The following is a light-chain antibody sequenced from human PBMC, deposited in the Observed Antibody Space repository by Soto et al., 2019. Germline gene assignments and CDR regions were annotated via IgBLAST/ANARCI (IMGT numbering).Light chain of an antibody. CDR1: RGIASY. Sequence: DTQMTQSPSSLSASIGDRVTMTCRASRGIASYLAWYQQKPGKAPKLLVYAASTLQSGVPSRFSGGGSGTDFTLTISSLQPEDFATYFCQNYDTAPLTFGGGTRVEIK. J-gene: IGKJ4*01. V-gene: IGKV1-27*01. CDR2: AAS. CDR3: QNYDTAPLT.